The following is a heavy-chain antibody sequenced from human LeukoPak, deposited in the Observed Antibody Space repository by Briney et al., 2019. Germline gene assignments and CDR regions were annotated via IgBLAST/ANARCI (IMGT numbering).Heavy chain of an antibody. J-gene: IGHJ4*02. D-gene: IGHD2-15*01. CDR3: ARAAGYCSGGTCLYYFDY. Sequence: GASVKVSCKTSGYIFTDYYMHWVRQAPGQGLEWMGRINANSGGTNYAQKFQGRVSLTRDTSISTAYMELSRLRSDDTAVYYCARAAGYCSGGTCLYYFDYWGQGTLVTASS. CDR1: GYIFTDYY. V-gene: IGHV1-2*06. CDR2: INANSGGT.